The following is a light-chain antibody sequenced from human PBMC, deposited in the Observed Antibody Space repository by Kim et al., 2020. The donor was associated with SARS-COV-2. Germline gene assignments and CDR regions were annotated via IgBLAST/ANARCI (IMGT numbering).Light chain of an antibody. J-gene: IGKJ1*01. Sequence: SPGEGASLSSRASKSVSNSYLAWYQQKPGQAPRLLMYRASSRATGVPDRFSGSGSGTEFTLTISRLEPDDFAVYYCQQYHSSPWTFGQGTKVDIK. CDR3: QQYHSSPWT. CDR2: RAS. CDR1: KSVSNSY. V-gene: IGKV3-20*01.